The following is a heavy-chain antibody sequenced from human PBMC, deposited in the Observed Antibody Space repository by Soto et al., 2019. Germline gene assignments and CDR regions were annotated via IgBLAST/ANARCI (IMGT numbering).Heavy chain of an antibody. CDR2: INTYNGNT. Sequence: QVQLVQSGGGVKNPGASVRVSCKSSGYTFTRYGIGWARQAPGQELEWMGWINTYNGNTNYAQNVQGRVTLTTDTSTSTASMELRSLRSNDTAIYYCAMVDVYVTPSPQDVWGQGTTVIVSS. CDR1: GYTFTRYG. CDR3: AMVDVYVTPSPQDV. D-gene: IGHD3-16*01. J-gene: IGHJ6*02. V-gene: IGHV1-18*01.